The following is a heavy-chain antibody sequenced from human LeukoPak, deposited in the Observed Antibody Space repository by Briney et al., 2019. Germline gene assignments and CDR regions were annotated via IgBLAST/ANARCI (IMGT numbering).Heavy chain of an antibody. CDR2: IYYSGST. V-gene: IGHV4-39*07. CDR3: ARDGPVVVAATRRGWWFDP. J-gene: IGHJ5*02. Sequence: SETLSLTCTVSGGSISSSSYYWGWIRQPPGKGLEWIGSIYYSGSTYYNPSLKSRVTISVDTSKNQFSLKLSSVTAADTAVYYCARDGPVVVAATRRGWWFDPWGQGTLVTVSS. CDR1: GGSISSSSYY. D-gene: IGHD2-15*01.